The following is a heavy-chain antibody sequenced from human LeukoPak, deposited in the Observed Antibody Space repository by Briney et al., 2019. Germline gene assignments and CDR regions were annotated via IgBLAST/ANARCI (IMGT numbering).Heavy chain of an antibody. CDR2: INHSGST. CDR3: ARGDYCSSTSCYAQVGWFDP. D-gene: IGHD2-2*01. CDR1: GGSFSGYY. Sequence: SETLSLTCAVYGGSFSGYYWSWIRQPPGKGLGWIGEINHSGSTNYNPSLKSRVTISVDTSKNQFSLKLSFVTAADTAVYYCARGDYCSSTSCYAQVGWFDPWGQGTLVTVSS. J-gene: IGHJ5*02. V-gene: IGHV4-34*01.